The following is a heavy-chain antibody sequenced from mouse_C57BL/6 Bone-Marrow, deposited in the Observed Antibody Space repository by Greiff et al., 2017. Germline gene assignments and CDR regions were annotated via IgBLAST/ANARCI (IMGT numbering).Heavy chain of an antibody. CDR2: ISYDGSN. CDR3: ARAPPGCSWFAY. V-gene: IGHV3-6*01. Sequence: EVQLVESGPGLVKPSQSLSLTCSVTGYSITSGYYWNWIRQFPGNKLEWMGYISYDGSNNYNPSLKNRISITRDTSKNQFFLKLNSVTTEDTATYYCARAPPGCSWFAYWGQGTLVTVSA. CDR1: GYSITSGYY. J-gene: IGHJ3*01. D-gene: IGHD3-3*01.